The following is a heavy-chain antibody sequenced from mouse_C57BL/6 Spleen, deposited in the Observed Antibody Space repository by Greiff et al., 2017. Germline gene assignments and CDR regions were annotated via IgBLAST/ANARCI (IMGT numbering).Heavy chain of an antibody. CDR1: GFTFSSYG. D-gene: IGHD1-1*01. CDR2: ISSGGSYT. V-gene: IGHV5-6*01. CDR3: ARHEDYGSSRGFAY. J-gene: IGHJ3*01. Sequence: EVKLMESGGDLVKPGGSLKLSCAASGFTFSSYGMSWVRQTPDKRLEWVATISSGGSYTYYPDSVKGRFTISRDNAKNTLYLQMSSLKSEDTAMYYCARHEDYGSSRGFAYWGQGTLVTVSA.